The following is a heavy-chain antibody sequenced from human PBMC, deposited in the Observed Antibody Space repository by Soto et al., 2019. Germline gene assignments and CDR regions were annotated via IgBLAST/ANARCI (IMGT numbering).Heavy chain of an antibody. CDR2: ISSSSSYI. CDR3: ARLGYVVTGTTGYFDY. J-gene: IGHJ4*02. V-gene: IGHV3-21*01. D-gene: IGHD1-20*01. Sequence: PGGSLRLSCAASGFTFSSYSMNWVRQAPGKGLEWVSSISSSSSYIYYADSVKGRLTISRDNAKNSLYLQMNSLRAEDTAVYYCARLGYVVTGTTGYFDYWGQGTLVTVSS. CDR1: GFTFSSYS.